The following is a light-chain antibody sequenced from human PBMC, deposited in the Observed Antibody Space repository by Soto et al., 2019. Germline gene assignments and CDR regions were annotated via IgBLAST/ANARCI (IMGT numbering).Light chain of an antibody. Sequence: DILMTQSPSSLSPSVGDRVTITCQASQDISKYLNWYQQKPGKAPKLLIYHSSILETGVPSRFSGSGSGTHFTFTISSLQPEDIATYFCQQYDSFPRTFGQGTKLDLK. J-gene: IGKJ2*01. CDR2: HSS. CDR3: QQYDSFPRT. CDR1: QDISKY. V-gene: IGKV1-33*01.